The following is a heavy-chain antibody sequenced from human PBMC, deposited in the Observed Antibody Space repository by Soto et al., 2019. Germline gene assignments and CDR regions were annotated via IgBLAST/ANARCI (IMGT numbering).Heavy chain of an antibody. J-gene: IGHJ6*02. D-gene: IGHD2-8*01. V-gene: IGHV1-2*04. CDR3: ARGDSTDCSNGVCSFFYNHDMDV. CDR1: GYSFTDYH. CDR2: INPKSGGT. Sequence: GAAVKVSCKASGYSFTDYHIHWVRQAPGQGLEWLGRINPKSGGTSTAQKFQGWVTMTTDTSISTASMELTRLTSDDTAIYYCARGDSTDCSNGVCSFFYNHDMDVWGQGTTVTVSS.